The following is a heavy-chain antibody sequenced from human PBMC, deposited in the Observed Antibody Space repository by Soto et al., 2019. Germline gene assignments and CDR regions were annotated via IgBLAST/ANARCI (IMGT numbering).Heavy chain of an antibody. CDR3: ASSSYYDILTGNNWFDP. Sequence: PSETLSLTCTVSGGSISSYYWSWIRQPPGKGLEWIGYIYYSGSTNYNPSLKSRVTISVDTSKNQFSLKLSSVTAADTAVYYCASSSYYDILTGNNWFDPWGRGTLVTVSS. J-gene: IGHJ5*02. D-gene: IGHD3-9*01. CDR2: IYYSGST. CDR1: GGSISSYY. V-gene: IGHV4-59*01.